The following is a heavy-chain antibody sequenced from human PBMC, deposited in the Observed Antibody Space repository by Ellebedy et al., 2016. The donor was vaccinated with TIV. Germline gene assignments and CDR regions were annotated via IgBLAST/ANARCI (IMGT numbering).Heavy chain of an antibody. Sequence: AASVKVSCKASGYTFTSYGLSWVRQAPGQGLEWMGWISTYNGDTKYAQNFQGRIALTADSSTTTAHLDLGSLRSDDTAIYYCVHTGDRGIWGQGTVVTVSS. CDR3: VHTGDRGI. V-gene: IGHV1-18*01. CDR1: GYTFTSYG. D-gene: IGHD3-10*01. CDR2: ISTYNGDT. J-gene: IGHJ3*02.